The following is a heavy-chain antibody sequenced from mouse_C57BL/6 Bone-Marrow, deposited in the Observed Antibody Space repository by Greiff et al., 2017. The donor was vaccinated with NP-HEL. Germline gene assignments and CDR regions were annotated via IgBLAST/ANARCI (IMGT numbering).Heavy chain of an antibody. CDR3: ARPYAMDY. Sequence: EVQGVESGGGLVKPGGSLKLSCAASGFTFSDYGMHWVRQAPEKGLEWVAYISSGSSTIYYADPVKGRFTISRDNAKNTLFLQMTSLRSEDTAMYYCARPYAMDYWGQGTSVTVSS. CDR1: GFTFSDYG. V-gene: IGHV5-17*01. CDR2: ISSGSSTI. J-gene: IGHJ4*01.